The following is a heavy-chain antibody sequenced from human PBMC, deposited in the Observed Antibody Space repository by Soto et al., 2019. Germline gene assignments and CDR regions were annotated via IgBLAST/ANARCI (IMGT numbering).Heavy chain of an antibody. CDR1: GFTFSSYW. Sequence: GGSLRLSCAASGFTFSSYWMSWVRQAPGKGLEWVANIKQDGSEKYYVDSVKGRFTISRDNAKNSRYLQMNSLRAEDTAVYYCARDHDILTGYMDVWGKGTTVTVSS. CDR2: IKQDGSEK. V-gene: IGHV3-7*01. CDR3: ARDHDILTGYMDV. D-gene: IGHD3-9*01. J-gene: IGHJ6*04.